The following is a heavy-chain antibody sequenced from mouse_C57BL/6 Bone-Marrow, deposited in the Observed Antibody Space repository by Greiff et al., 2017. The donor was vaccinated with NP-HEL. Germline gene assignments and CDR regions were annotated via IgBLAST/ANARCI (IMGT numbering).Heavy chain of an antibody. D-gene: IGHD2-3*01. CDR1: GFTFSDYG. V-gene: IGHV5-17*01. CDR3: ARDGYSWFAY. J-gene: IGHJ3*01. CDR2: ISSGSSTI. Sequence: EVHLVESGGGLVKPGGSLKLSCAASGFTFSDYGMHWVRQAPEKGLEWVAYISSGSSTIYYADTVKGRFTISRDNANNTLFLQMTSLRSEDTAMYYCARDGYSWFAYWGQGTLVTVSA.